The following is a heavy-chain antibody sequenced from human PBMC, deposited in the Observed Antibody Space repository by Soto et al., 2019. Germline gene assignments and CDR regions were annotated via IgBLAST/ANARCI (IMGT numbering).Heavy chain of an antibody. V-gene: IGHV4-39*01. CDR1: GGSISSSSYY. CDR2: IYYSGST. Sequence: SETLSLTCTVSGGSISSSSYYWGWIRQPPGKGLEWIGSIYYSGSTYYNPSLRSRVTISVDTSKNQFSLKLSSVTAADTAVYYCARLERAVAAPRPRFDPWGQGTLVTVSS. D-gene: IGHD6-6*01. CDR3: ARLERAVAAPRPRFDP. J-gene: IGHJ5*02.